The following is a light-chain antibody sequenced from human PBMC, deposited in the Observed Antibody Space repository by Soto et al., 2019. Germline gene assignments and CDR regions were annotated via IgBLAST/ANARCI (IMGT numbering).Light chain of an antibody. CDR2: GAT. Sequence: EIVLTQSPGTLSLSPGESATLSCRAIQSVSSSHLAWYQQKPGQAPRLLIYGATSRATGIPDRFSGSGSGTDFTLTISSLEPEDFAVYYCQQYGSSFSWTFGQGTKVDIK. CDR3: QQYGSSFSWT. V-gene: IGKV3-20*01. CDR1: QSVSSSH. J-gene: IGKJ1*01.